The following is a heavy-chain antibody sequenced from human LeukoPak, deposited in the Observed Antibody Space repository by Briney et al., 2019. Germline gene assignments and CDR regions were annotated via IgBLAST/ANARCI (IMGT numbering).Heavy chain of an antibody. D-gene: IGHD3-9*01. CDR3: AKAAAYDILTGYYLGNFDS. CDR1: EFTFNSYA. J-gene: IGHJ4*02. CDR2: ISGSGVST. V-gene: IGHV3-23*01. Sequence: QSGGSLRLSCAASEFTFNSYAMSWVRQAPGKGLEWVSGISGSGVSTYYADSVKGRFAISRDNSKNTLFLQMNSLRVEDTAVYYCAKAAAYDILTGYYLGNFDSWGQGTLVTVSS.